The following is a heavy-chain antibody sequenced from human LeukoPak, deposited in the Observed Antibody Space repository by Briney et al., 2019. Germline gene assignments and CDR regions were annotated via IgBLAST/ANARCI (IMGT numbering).Heavy chain of an antibody. CDR3: AKDFGYTGYYYYYYMDV. J-gene: IGHJ6*03. V-gene: IGHV3-9*01. D-gene: IGHD5-12*01. Sequence: PGGSLRLSCAASGFTFDDYAMHWVRQAPGKGLEWVSGISWNSGSIGYADSVKGRFTISRDNAKNSLYLQMNSLRAEDSAVYYCAKDFGYTGYYYYYYMDVWGKGTTVTVSS. CDR2: ISWNSGSI. CDR1: GFTFDDYA.